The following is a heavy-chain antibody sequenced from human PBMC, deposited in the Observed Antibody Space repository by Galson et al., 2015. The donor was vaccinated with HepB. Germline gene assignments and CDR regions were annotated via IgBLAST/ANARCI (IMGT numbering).Heavy chain of an antibody. D-gene: IGHD3-10*01. CDR3: ARSLVFPWFGDLGYMDV. V-gene: IGHV3-21*01. CDR1: GFTFSSYS. CDR2: ISSSSSYI. J-gene: IGHJ6*03. Sequence: SLRLSCAASGFTFSSYSMNWVRQAPGKELEWVSSISSSSSYIYYADSVKGRFTISRDNAKNSLCLQMNSLRAEDTAVYYCARSLVFPWFGDLGYMDVWGKGTTVTVSS.